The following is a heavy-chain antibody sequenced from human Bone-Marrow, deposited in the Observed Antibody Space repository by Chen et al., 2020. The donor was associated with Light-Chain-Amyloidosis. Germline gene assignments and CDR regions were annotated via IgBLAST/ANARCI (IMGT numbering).Heavy chain of an antibody. CDR1: GFSFSNYA. CDR2: ISPSGGRT. J-gene: IGHJ5*02. Sequence: EVQLLESGGGLVQPGGSLRLSCAASGFSFSNYAMSWVRQAPGKGLEWVSAISPSGGRTYYAHSVKGRLTISRDNSENTLYLQMNSLRVEDTAVYYCAKDGKEWLPDAWGQGTLVTVSS. D-gene: IGHD3-3*01. CDR3: AKDGKEWLPDA. V-gene: IGHV3-23*01.